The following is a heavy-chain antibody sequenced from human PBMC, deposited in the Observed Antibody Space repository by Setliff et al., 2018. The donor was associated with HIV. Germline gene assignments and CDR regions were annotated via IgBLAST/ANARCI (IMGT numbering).Heavy chain of an antibody. J-gene: IGHJ6*03. CDR1: GGSFSDYY. CDR3: AGGEVRSRYVSSRAPFYHYYYYLDV. CDR2: INYSGRT. V-gene: IGHV4-34*01. Sequence: PSETLSLTCVVYGGSFSDYYWTWIRQPPEKGLGWIGKINYSGRTDYNSSRRSRGTISVDTSKNQISLKLTSVTAADTAVYYCAGGEVRSRYVSSRAPFYHYYYYLDVWGTGTTVTVSS. D-gene: IGHD6-13*01.